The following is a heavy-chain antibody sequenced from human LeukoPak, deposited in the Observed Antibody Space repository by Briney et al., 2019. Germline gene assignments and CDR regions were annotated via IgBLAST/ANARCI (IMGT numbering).Heavy chain of an antibody. V-gene: IGHV4-59*01. D-gene: IGHD6-19*01. CDR3: ARDLEYKTGWHFIDY. Sequence: SETLSLTCTVSGGSISSYYWSWIRQPPGKGLEWIGYIYYSGSTNYNPSLKSRVTISVDTSKNQFSLKLSSVTAADTAVYYCARDLEYKTGWHFIDYWGQGTLVTVSS. J-gene: IGHJ4*02. CDR1: GGSISSYY. CDR2: IYYSGST.